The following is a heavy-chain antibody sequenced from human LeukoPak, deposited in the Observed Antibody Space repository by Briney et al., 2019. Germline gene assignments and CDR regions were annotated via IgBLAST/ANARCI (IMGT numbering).Heavy chain of an antibody. CDR3: ARDQYDTWSQRGNFDS. V-gene: IGHV3-7*03. Sequence: PGGSLRLSCVASGFIFGKYWMSWVRQAPGKGLEWVANIKLDGSEKNYVDSVKGRFTISRDNTKNSLYLQMNSLRAEDTAVFYCARDQYDTWSQRGNFDSWGQGTLVIVSS. D-gene: IGHD3/OR15-3a*01. CDR2: IKLDGSEK. CDR1: GFIFGKYW. J-gene: IGHJ4*02.